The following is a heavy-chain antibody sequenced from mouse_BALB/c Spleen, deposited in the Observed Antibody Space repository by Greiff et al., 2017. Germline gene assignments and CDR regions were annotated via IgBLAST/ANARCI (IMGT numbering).Heavy chain of an antibody. CDR3: AREGLDEYDGEGCAY. CDR2: IRNKANGYTT. J-gene: IGHJ3*01. Sequence: EVKLVESGGGLVQPGGSLRLSCATSGFTFTDYYMSWVRQPPGKALEWLGFIRNKANGYTTEYSTSVKGRFTISIDNSQSIIDLQMNTLRAEDSATYYCAREGLDEYDGEGCAYWGQGTLVTVSA. CDR1: GFTFTDYY. D-gene: IGHD2-4*01. V-gene: IGHV7-3*02.